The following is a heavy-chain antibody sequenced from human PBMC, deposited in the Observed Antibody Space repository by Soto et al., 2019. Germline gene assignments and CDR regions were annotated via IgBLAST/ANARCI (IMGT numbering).Heavy chain of an antibody. D-gene: IGHD3-3*01. V-gene: IGHV4-61*01. J-gene: IGHJ4*02. CDR3: ARGQDFWTGYYRRPYYFDY. CDR1: GGSVSSGSYY. Sequence: QVPLQESGPGLVKPSETLSLTCTVSGGSVSSGSYYWSWIRQPPGKALEYIGYLYYSGSTNYNPALKRRVTIAVDTPKNQFSLKLTSVAAADTAIYCCARGQDFWTGYYRRPYYFDYWGQGTLVTVSS. CDR2: LYYSGST.